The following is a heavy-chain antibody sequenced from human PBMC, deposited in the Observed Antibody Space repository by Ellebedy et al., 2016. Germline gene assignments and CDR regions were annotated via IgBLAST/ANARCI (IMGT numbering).Heavy chain of an antibody. Sequence: GGSLRLXXEASGFFFSDYSIHWVRQAPGKGLEWISSISGSADSTFYAASVKGRFTISRDNSKSTLFLQMNSLTVEDSAIYYCVSFQYWGQGTQVTVSS. V-gene: IGHV3-23*01. J-gene: IGHJ4*02. CDR1: GFFFSDYS. CDR2: ISGSADST. CDR3: VSFQY.